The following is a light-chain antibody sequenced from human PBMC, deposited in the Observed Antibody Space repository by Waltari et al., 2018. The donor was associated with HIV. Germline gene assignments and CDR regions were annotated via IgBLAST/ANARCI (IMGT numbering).Light chain of an antibody. CDR3: QQRVNWPLT. J-gene: IGKJ4*01. V-gene: IGKV3-11*01. CDR1: QSISTY. Sequence: EVVLTQSPATLSLSPGERATLSCRASQSISTYLAWYQQKPGQAPRLLVYDASNMATGIPPRFSGRGSGTDFTLTISSLEPEDFAVYYCQQRVNWPLTFGGGTKVEIK. CDR2: DAS.